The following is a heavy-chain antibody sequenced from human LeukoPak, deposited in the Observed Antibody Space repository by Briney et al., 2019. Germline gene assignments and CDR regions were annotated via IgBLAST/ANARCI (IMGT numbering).Heavy chain of an antibody. D-gene: IGHD3-22*01. CDR1: GYSTSSGYY. CDR2: IYHSGST. J-gene: IGHJ3*02. V-gene: IGHV4-38-2*02. Sequence: PSETLSLTCAVSGYSTSSGYYWGWIRQPPGKGLEWIGSIYHSGSTNYNPSLKSRVTISVDTSKNQFSLKLNSVTAADTAVYYCARDRGYSDNSGSAFDIWGQGTMVTVSS. CDR3: ARDRGYSDNSGSAFDI.